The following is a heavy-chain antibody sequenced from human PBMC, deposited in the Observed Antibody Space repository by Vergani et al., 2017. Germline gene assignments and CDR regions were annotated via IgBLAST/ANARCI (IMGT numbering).Heavy chain of an antibody. CDR2: IKSTFDRGTT. D-gene: IGHD2-21*01. J-gene: IGHJ6*02. Sequence: HLLESGGGLVQPGRSLRLSCVASGFSFRNAWMNWVRRTPGKGLEWVGRIKSTFDRGTTDYAAAVKGRFTISRDDSKNTLFLQMNGLKTEDIGVYYCTTDPRYCGDGSCYWLRDHHYYGMDVWGQGTTVTVSS. V-gene: IGHV3-15*07. CDR3: TTDPRYCGDGSCYWLRDHHYYGMDV. CDR1: GFSFRNAW.